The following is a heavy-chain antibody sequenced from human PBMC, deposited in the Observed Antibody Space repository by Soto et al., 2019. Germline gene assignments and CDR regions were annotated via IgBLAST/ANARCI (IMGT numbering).Heavy chain of an antibody. V-gene: IGHV3-23*01. CDR1: GFTFSSYA. D-gene: IGHD6-19*01. CDR3: AKDNYIAVAGTPDY. J-gene: IGHJ4*02. Sequence: GGSLRLSCAASGFTFSSYAMSWVRQAPGKGLEWVSAISGSGGSTYYADSVKGRFTISRDNSKNTLYLQMNSLRAEDTAVYYCAKDNYIAVAGTPDYWGQGTLVTVSS. CDR2: ISGSGGST.